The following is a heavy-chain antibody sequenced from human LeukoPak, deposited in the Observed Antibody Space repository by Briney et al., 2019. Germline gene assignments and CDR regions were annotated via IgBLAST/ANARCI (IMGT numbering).Heavy chain of an antibody. J-gene: IGHJ6*02. CDR2: IKEDGSET. CDR1: GFIFKKYW. V-gene: IGHV3-7*03. CDR3: AKDISGYSGHRIPHGMDV. Sequence: GESLRLSCAASGFIFKKYWMNWVRQVPGKGLECLANIKEDGSETYHADSVKGRFIISRDNAKNSLYLQMNSLRAEDTALYYCAKDISGYSGHRIPHGMDVWGQGTTVTVSS. D-gene: IGHD5-12*01.